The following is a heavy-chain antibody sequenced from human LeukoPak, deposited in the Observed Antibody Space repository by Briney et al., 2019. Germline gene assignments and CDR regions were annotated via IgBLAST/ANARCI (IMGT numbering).Heavy chain of an antibody. D-gene: IGHD1-26*01. CDR3: ARGTTNSGSFDDAFDI. J-gene: IGHJ3*02. CDR2: ISTSGIYI. V-gene: IGHV3-21*01. CDR1: AFTFSSYS. Sequence: PGGSLRLSCAASAFTFSSYSMNWVRQAPGKGLEWVSSISTSGIYIHYTDSVKGRFTISRDNARKSLYLQMNSLRAEDTAVYYCARGTTNSGSFDDAFDIWGQGTMVTVSS.